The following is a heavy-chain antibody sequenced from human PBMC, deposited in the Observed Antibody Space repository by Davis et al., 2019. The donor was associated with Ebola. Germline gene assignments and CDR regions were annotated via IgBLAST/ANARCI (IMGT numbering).Heavy chain of an antibody. D-gene: IGHD3-10*01. Sequence: GESLKISCAASGFPFSSYGMHWVRQAPGKGLEWVAVISYDGSNKYYPDSVKGRFTISRNNSKNTLYLQMNSLRAEDTAVYYCARDSEVAGLWFGELFDYWGQGTLVTVSS. V-gene: IGHV3-30*03. CDR2: ISYDGSNK. J-gene: IGHJ4*02. CDR3: ARDSEVAGLWFGELFDY. CDR1: GFPFSSYG.